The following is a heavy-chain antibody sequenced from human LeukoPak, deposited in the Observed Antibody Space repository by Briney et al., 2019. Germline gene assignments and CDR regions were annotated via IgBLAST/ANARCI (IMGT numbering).Heavy chain of an antibody. J-gene: IGHJ4*02. CDR2: ISYDGSNK. V-gene: IGHV3-30-3*01. Sequence: GGSLRLSCAASEFTFSSYAMHWVRQAPGKGLEWVAVISYDGSNKYYTDSVKGRFTISRDNSKSTLYLQMNSLRAEDTAVFYCAREYNWLPAAGGIDYWGQGTLVTVSS. CDR3: AREYNWLPAAGGIDY. CDR1: EFTFSSYA. D-gene: IGHD2-2*01.